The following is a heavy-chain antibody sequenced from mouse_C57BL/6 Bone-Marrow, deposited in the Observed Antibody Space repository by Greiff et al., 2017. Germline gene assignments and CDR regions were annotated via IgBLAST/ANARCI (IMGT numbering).Heavy chain of an antibody. Sequence: QVHVKQPGAELVKPGASVKLSCKASGYTFTSYWMQWVKQRPGQGLEWIGEIDPSDSYTNYNQKFKGKATLTVDTSSSTAYMQLSSLTSEDSAVYYCARPFITTVVATPYWYFDVWGTGTTVTVSS. CDR3: ARPFITTVVATPYWYFDV. CDR1: GYTFTSYW. V-gene: IGHV1-50*01. J-gene: IGHJ1*03. CDR2: IDPSDSYT. D-gene: IGHD1-1*01.